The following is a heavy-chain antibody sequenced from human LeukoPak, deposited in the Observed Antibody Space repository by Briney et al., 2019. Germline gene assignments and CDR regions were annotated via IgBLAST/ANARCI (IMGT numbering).Heavy chain of an antibody. CDR2: INPNSGGT. CDR1: GYTFTGYY. CDR3: ARGPWCNWNDVGDFDY. J-gene: IGHJ4*02. D-gene: IGHD1-1*01. Sequence: ASVKVSCKASGYTFTGYYMHWVRQAPGQGLEWMGWINPNSGGTNYAQKFQGRVTMTRDTSISTAYMELSRLRSDDTAVYYCARGPWCNWNDVGDFDYWGQGTLVTVSS. V-gene: IGHV1-2*02.